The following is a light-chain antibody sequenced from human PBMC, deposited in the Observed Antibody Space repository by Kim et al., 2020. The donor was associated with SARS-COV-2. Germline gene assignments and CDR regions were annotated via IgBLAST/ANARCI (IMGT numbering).Light chain of an antibody. CDR1: RGINSD. J-gene: IGKJ3*01. CDR3: LQLNTNPFT. V-gene: IGKV1-16*01. Sequence: DIQMTQSPSSLSASVGDRVTITCRASRGINSDLSWFQQRPGKAPKSLIYGASSLETGVPSRFSGSRSGTEFTLTITSLQPEDFATYYCLQLNTNPFTFGPGTKVDIK. CDR2: GAS.